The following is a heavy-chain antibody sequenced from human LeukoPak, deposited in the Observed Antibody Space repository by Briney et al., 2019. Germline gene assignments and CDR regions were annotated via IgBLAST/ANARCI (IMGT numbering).Heavy chain of an antibody. J-gene: IGHJ4*02. V-gene: IGHV3-48*03. CDR3: AKKRGYCSGGSCYFDY. D-gene: IGHD2-15*01. Sequence: GGSLRLSCAASGFTFSSYEMNWVRQAPGKGLEWVSYISSSGSTIYYADSVKGRFTISRDNAKNSLYLQMNSLRAEDTAVYYCAKKRGYCSGGSCYFDYWGQGTLVTVSS. CDR1: GFTFSSYE. CDR2: ISSSGSTI.